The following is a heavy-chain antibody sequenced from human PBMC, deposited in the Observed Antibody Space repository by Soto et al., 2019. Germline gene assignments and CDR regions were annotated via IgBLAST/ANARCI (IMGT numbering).Heavy chain of an antibody. CDR1: GFTFSSYG. J-gene: IGHJ4*02. CDR2: IWYDGSNK. D-gene: IGHD3-9*01. CDR3: ARYPSSYFDWLSYFAY. V-gene: IGHV3-33*01. Sequence: GGSLRLSCAASGFTFSSYGMHWVRQAPGKGLEWVAVIWYDGSNKYYADSVKGRFTISRDNSKNTLYLQMNSLRAEDTAVYYCARYPSSYFDWLSYFAYWGQGTLVTVSS.